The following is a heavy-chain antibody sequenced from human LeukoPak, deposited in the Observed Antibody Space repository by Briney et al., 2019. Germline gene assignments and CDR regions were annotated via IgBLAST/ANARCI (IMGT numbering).Heavy chain of an antibody. CDR1: GITVSRNY. CDR2: IYSGDTT. J-gene: IGHJ4*02. V-gene: IGHV3-66*01. Sequence: GGSLRLSCAASGITVSRNYMNWVRQAPGKGLEWVSVIYSGDTTHYADSVKGRFSISRGNSKNTLYLQMNNLRVEDTAVYYCARDLAYGDYIYDYWGQGTLVTVPS. CDR3: ARDLAYGDYIYDY. D-gene: IGHD4-17*01.